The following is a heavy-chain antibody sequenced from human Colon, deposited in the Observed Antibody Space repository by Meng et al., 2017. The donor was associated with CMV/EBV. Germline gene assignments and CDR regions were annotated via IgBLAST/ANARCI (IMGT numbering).Heavy chain of an antibody. CDR3: ASGQLY. Sequence: GGSLRLSCAASGFTFSSYGMHWVRQAPGKGLEWVAFIRYDGSNKYYADSVKGRFTISRDNAKNSLDLQMNSLRAEDTAVYYCASGQLYWGQGTLVTVSS. CDR2: IRYDGSNK. CDR1: GFTFSSYG. J-gene: IGHJ4*02. D-gene: IGHD5-24*01. V-gene: IGHV3-30*02.